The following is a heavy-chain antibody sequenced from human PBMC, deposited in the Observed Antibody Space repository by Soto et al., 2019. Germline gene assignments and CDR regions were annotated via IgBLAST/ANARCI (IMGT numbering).Heavy chain of an antibody. V-gene: IGHV1-69*01. J-gene: IGHJ6*02. CDR2: IIPIFGTA. CDR1: GGTFSSYP. Sequence: QVQLVQSGAEVKKPGSSVRVSCKASGGTFSSYPISWVRQAPGQGLEWMAGIIPIFGTANYAKKVQGRVTITADESTSTAYMELSSLRSEDTAVYYCARGTITGTTVRYYYGMDVWGEGTTVTVSS. D-gene: IGHD1-20*01. CDR3: ARGTITGTTVRYYYGMDV.